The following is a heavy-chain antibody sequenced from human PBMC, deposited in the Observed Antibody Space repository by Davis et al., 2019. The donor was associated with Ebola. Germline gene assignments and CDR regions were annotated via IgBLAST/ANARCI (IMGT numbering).Heavy chain of an antibody. CDR2: INQDGSEK. J-gene: IGHJ6*02. Sequence: GGSLRLSCAASGFTFSTYYMGWVRQAPGKGLEWVANINQDGSEKFYVDSVRGRFTISRDNSKNTLFLQMNSLRAEDTAVYYCAREEHSSGWFRGGMDVWGQGTTVTVSS. D-gene: IGHD6-19*01. V-gene: IGHV3-7*01. CDR1: GFTFSTYY. CDR3: AREEHSSGWFRGGMDV.